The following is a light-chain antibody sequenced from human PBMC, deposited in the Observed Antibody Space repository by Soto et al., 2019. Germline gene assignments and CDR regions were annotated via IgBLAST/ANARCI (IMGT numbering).Light chain of an antibody. Sequence: SYELTQSPSVSVAPGQTARITCGGDNIGSELVHWYQQKPGQAPVVVVHDNTDRPSGIPERFSGSNSGNTATLTISGVEAGDEADYYCQVWDGGDDFLVFGGGTKLTVL. CDR1: NIGSEL. CDR2: DNT. CDR3: QVWDGGDDFLV. J-gene: IGLJ2*01. V-gene: IGLV3-21*02.